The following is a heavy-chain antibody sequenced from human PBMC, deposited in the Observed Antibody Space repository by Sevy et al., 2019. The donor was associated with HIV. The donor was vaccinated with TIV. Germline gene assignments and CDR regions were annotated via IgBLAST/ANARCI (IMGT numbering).Heavy chain of an antibody. J-gene: IGHJ4*02. D-gene: IGHD6-6*01. CDR3: ARGGNIHSSTWTCFDY. V-gene: IGHV3-48*03. Sequence: GGSLRLSCAASGFTFSSYEMNWVRQAPGNGLEWVSYISSSGRTIYYADSVKGRFTISRDNELYLQMNSLRAEDTAVYYCARGGNIHSSTWTCFDYSGQGTLVTVSS. CDR2: ISSSGRTI. CDR1: GFTFSSYE.